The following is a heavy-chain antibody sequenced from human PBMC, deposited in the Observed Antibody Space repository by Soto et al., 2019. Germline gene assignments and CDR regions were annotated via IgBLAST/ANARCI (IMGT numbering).Heavy chain of an antibody. V-gene: IGHV1-3*05. Sequence: QVQLVQSGAEEKKPGASVKVSCKASGYTFTNYAMHWVRQAPGQRLEWMGWINPGNGDTKYSQKFQGRVTITRDTSATPAYMELSSLRSEDTTVYYCAREGSSSRYYYGLDVWGQGTTVTVSS. CDR3: AREGSSSRYYYGLDV. CDR1: GYTFTNYA. J-gene: IGHJ6*02. D-gene: IGHD6-13*01. CDR2: INPGNGDT.